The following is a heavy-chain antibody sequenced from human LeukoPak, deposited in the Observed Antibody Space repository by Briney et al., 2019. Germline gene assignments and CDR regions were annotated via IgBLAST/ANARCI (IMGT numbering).Heavy chain of an antibody. Sequence: GASVKVSCKASGYTFTSYGISWVRQAPGQGLEWMGWISAYNGNTNYAQKLQGRVTMTTDTAASTAYMELRSLRSDDTAVYYCARDPSNSSGYHAHFDTWGQGTLVTISS. D-gene: IGHD3-22*01. J-gene: IGHJ4*02. V-gene: IGHV1-18*01. CDR2: ISAYNGNT. CDR3: ARDPSNSSGYHAHFDT. CDR1: GYTFTSYG.